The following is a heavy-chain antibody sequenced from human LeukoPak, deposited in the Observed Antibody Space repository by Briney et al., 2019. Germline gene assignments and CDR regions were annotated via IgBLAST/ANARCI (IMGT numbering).Heavy chain of an antibody. V-gene: IGHV3-23*01. Sequence: GRSLRLSCAASGFTFSSSAMSWVRQAPGKGLEWVSSISGSGSGGSTYYADSVKARFTISRDNSKNTLYLQMNSLRAEDTAVYYCAKSGYNRFDYWGQGTLVTVSS. CDR3: AKSGYNRFDY. J-gene: IGHJ4*02. CDR2: ISGSGSGGST. D-gene: IGHD5-24*01. CDR1: GFTFSSSA.